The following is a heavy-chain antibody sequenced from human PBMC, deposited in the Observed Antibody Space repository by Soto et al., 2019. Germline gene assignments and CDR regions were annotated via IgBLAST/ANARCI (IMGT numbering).Heavy chain of an antibody. Sequence: PSETLSLTCTVSGGSISSYYWSWIRQPPGKGLEWIGYIYYSGSTNYNPSLKSRVTISVDTSKNQFSLKLSSVAAADTAVYYCARAPVRYFDWATWYYFDYWGQGTLVTVSS. V-gene: IGHV4-59*01. CDR1: GGSISSYY. D-gene: IGHD3-9*01. CDR2: IYYSGST. J-gene: IGHJ4*02. CDR3: ARAPVRYFDWATWYYFDY.